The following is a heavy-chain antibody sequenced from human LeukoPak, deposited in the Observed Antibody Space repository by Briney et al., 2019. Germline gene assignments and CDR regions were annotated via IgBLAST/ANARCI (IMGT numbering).Heavy chain of an antibody. V-gene: IGHV4-39*01. D-gene: IGHD3-22*01. CDR1: GGSISSSSYY. CDR3: ARQTYYYDSRNYPESVYLDC. Sequence: KTSETLSLTCTVSGGSISSSSYYWGWIRQPPGKGLEWIGSIYYSGSTYYNPSLKSRVTLSVDTSKNQFSLKLSSVTAADTAVYYCARQTYYYDSRNYPESVYLDCWGQGTLVTVSS. J-gene: IGHJ4*02. CDR2: IYYSGST.